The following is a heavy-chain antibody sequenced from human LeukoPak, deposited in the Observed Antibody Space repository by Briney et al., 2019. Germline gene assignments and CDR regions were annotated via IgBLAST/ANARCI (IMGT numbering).Heavy chain of an antibody. J-gene: IGHJ3*02. Sequence: SETLSLTCAVYGGSFSGYYWSWIRQPPGKGLEWIGEINHSGSTNYNPSLKSRVTISVDTSKNQFSLKLSSVTAADTAVYYCARERGAMEGSGGLYSPRAFDIWGQGTMVTVSS. CDR1: GGSFSGYY. CDR3: ARERGAMEGSGGLYSPRAFDI. V-gene: IGHV4-34*01. CDR2: INHSGST. D-gene: IGHD3-10*01.